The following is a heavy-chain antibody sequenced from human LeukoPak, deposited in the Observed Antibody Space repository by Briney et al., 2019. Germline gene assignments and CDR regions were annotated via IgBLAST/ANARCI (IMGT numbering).Heavy chain of an antibody. V-gene: IGHV3-20*04. CDR1: GFTFDDYG. CDR3: AREGSTVVVAATDPGAFDI. D-gene: IGHD2-15*01. J-gene: IGHJ3*02. CDR2: INWNGGST. Sequence: PGGSLRLSCAASGFTFDDYGMSWVRQAPGKGLEWVSGINWNGGSTGYADSVKGRFTISRDNAKNSLYLQMNSLRAEDTALYYCAREGSTVVVAATDPGAFDIWGQGTMVTVSS.